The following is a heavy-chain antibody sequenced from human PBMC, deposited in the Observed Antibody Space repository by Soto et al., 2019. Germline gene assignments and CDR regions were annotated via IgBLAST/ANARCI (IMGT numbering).Heavy chain of an antibody. CDR1: GYSFTSYW. CDR3: ARTEEDIVVVPAAMNHYYYMAV. D-gene: IGHD2-2*01. CDR2: IYPGDSDT. V-gene: IGHV5-51*01. Sequence: GESLKISCKGSGYSFTSYWIGWVRQMPGKGLEWMGIIYPGDSDTRYSPSFQGQVTISADKSISTAYLQWSSLKASDTAMYYCARTEEDIVVVPAAMNHYYYMAVWGQGTSVPVSS. J-gene: IGHJ6*03.